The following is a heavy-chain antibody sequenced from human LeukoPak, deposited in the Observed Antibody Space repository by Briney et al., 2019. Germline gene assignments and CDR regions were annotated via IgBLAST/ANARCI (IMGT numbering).Heavy chain of an antibody. CDR1: GXSFRSFW. D-gene: IGHD3-10*01. CDR3: ARVLWFGGIYYFDY. J-gene: IGHJ4*02. Sequence: GGSLRLSWAASGXSFRSFWMSWVRQAPGKGLEWVASIKEDGSDKYYVESVKGRFTISRENAGNSLYLQMNSLRAEDTAVYYCARVLWFGGIYYFDYWGQGTLVTVSS. V-gene: IGHV3-7*04. CDR2: IKEDGSDK.